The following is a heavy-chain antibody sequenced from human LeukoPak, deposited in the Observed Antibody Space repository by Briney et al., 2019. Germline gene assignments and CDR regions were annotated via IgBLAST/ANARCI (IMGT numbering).Heavy chain of an antibody. J-gene: IGHJ6*03. CDR1: GYTFTSYY. D-gene: IGHD2-15*01. CDR2: INPNGGST. Sequence: ASVKLSCKASGYTFTSYYMHWVRHAPGQGLEWMEIINPNGGSTSYAQKFQGRVTMTRDMSTSTVYMELSRLTSDDKAVYYCANCMEGAVYYMDVLGKGTTVSVSS. CDR3: ANCMEGAVYYMDV. V-gene: IGHV1-46*01.